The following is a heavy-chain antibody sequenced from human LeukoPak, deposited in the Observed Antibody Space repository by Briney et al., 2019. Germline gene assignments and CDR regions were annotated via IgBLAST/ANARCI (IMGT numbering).Heavy chain of an antibody. CDR1: GFTFSSYA. D-gene: IGHD6-19*01. CDR3: ARGITIAVAASGDYFDY. V-gene: IGHV3-30-3*01. J-gene: IGHJ4*02. CDR2: ISYDGSNK. Sequence: GGSLRLSCAASGFTFSSYAMHWVRQAPGKGLEWVAVISYDGSNKYYADSVKGRFTISRDNSKNTLYLQMNSLRAEDTAVYYCARGITIAVAASGDYFDYWGQGTLVTVSS.